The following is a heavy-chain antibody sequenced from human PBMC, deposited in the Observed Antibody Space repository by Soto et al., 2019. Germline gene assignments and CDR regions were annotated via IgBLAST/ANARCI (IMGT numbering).Heavy chain of an antibody. V-gene: IGHV3-30*18. D-gene: IGHD2-15*01. Sequence: PGGSLRLSCATSGFSLSSYAMHWGRQAPGKGLEWVALMSYDETKKYYADSVKGRFTISRDTSKNTLFLQMNNLRVEDTAVYYCAKDRRDGDFMHILVVDFWGQGALVTVSS. J-gene: IGHJ4*02. CDR2: MSYDETKK. CDR3: AKDRRDGDFMHILVVDF. CDR1: GFSLSSYA.